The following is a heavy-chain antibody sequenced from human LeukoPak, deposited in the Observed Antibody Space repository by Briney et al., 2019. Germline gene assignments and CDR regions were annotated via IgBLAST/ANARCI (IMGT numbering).Heavy chain of an antibody. CDR2: INSGGSST. V-gene: IGHV3-74*01. CDR3: ARDRTQDYYYYGMDV. Sequence: GGSLRLSCAASGFTFSSYWMHWVRPAPGKGLVWVSRINSGGSSTSYADSVKGRFTISRDNATNTLYLQMTSLRAENTAVYYCARDRTQDYYYYGMDVWGQGTTVTVSS. J-gene: IGHJ6*02. CDR1: GFTFSSYW.